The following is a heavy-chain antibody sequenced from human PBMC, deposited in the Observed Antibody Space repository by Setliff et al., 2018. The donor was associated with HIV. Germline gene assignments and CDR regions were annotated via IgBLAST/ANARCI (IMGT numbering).Heavy chain of an antibody. CDR1: GFTFSDHY. CDR3: AGEDRYDHYHMDV. J-gene: IGHJ6*03. Sequence: GSLRLSCAASGFTFSDHYMSWIRQAPGKGLEWVSSISGTATTIYSADSVKGRFTISRDNAKNSLFLQMNSLRAEDTAVYYCAGEDRYDHYHMDVWGKGTTVTVSS. CDR2: ISGTATTI. V-gene: IGHV3-11*01.